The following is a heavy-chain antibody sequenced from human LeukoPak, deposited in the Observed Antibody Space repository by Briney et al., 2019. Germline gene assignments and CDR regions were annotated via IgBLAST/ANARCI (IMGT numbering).Heavy chain of an antibody. CDR1: GFTFSSYG. CDR2: IQYYGSDE. CDR3: AKVMQLFNRLDS. D-gene: IGHD2-21*01. J-gene: IGHJ4*02. V-gene: IGHV3-30*02. Sequence: GGSLRLSCAASGFTFSSYGMHWVRQAPGKAVEGVTFIQYYGSDEYYADSVKGRFTVSRDNSKNTVYLQMNSLRVEDTAVYYCAKVMQLFNRLDSWGQGTLITVSS.